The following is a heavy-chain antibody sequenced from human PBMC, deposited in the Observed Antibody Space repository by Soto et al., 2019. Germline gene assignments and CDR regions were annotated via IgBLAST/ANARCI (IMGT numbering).Heavy chain of an antibody. Sequence: EVQLVESGGGLVQPGGSLRLSCAASGFTFSSYWMSWVRQAPGKGLEWVANIKQDGSAKYYGDSVKGRFTISRDNAKKSLYRQMNSLITEHTAVYYCARDLSFNAYYDCWSGYYGKENYYSLDVWGKGTTVTVSS. CDR3: ARDLSFNAYYDCWSGYYGKENYYSLDV. CDR2: IKQDGSAK. J-gene: IGHJ6*03. V-gene: IGHV3-7*01. CDR1: GFTFSSYW. D-gene: IGHD3-3*01.